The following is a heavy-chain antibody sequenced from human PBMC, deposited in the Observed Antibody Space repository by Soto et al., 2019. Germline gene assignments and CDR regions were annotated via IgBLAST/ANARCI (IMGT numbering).Heavy chain of an antibody. CDR1: GGSISSGGYY. CDR2: IYYSGST. CDR3: ARAVDYVEP. D-gene: IGHD4-17*01. V-gene: IGHV4-31*02. J-gene: IGHJ5*02. Sequence: LCGGSISSGGYYWSWIRQHPGKGLEWIGYIYYSGSTYYNPSLKSRVTISVDTSKNQFSLKLSSVTAADTAVYYCARAVDYVEPWGQGTLVTVSS.